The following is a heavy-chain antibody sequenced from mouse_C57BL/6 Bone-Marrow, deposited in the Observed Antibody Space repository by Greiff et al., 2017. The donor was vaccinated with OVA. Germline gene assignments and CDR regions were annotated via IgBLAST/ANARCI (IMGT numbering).Heavy chain of an antibody. V-gene: IGHV1-62-2*01. Sequence: VQLVESGAELVKPGASVKLSCKASGYTFTEYTIHWVKQRSGQGLEWIGWFYPGSGSIKYNEKFKDKATLTADKSSSTVYMELSRLTSEDSAVYCCARHEVGPYYFDYWGQGTTLTVSS. CDR2: FYPGSGSI. J-gene: IGHJ2*01. CDR1: GYTFTEYT. CDR3: ARHEVGPYYFDY.